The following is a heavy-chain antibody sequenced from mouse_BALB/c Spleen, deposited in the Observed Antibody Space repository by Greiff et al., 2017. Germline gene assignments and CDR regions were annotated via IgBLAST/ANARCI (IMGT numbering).Heavy chain of an antibody. D-gene: IGHD1-1*01. CDR1: GFTFSDYY. Sequence: EVKLVESGGGLVKPGGSLKLSCAASGFTFSDYYMYWVRQTPEKRLEWVATISDGGSYTYYPDSVKGRFTISRDNAKNNLYLRMSSLKSEDTAMYYCARAHYYGSSPFAYWGQGTLVTVSA. CDR2: ISDGGSYT. CDR3: ARAHYYGSSPFAY. J-gene: IGHJ3*01. V-gene: IGHV5-4*02.